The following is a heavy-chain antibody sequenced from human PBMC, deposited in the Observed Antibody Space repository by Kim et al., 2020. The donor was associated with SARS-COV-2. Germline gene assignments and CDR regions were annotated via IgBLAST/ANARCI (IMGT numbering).Heavy chain of an antibody. V-gene: IGHV3-48*02. Sequence: GGSLRLSCAASGFTFSSYSMNWVRQAPGKGLEWVSYISSSSSTIYYADSVKGRFTISRDNAKNSLYLQMNSLRDEDTAVYYCARDRGFGELSYYYGMDVWGQGTTVTVSS. D-gene: IGHD3-10*01. J-gene: IGHJ6*02. CDR3: ARDRGFGELSYYYGMDV. CDR2: ISSSSSTI. CDR1: GFTFSSYS.